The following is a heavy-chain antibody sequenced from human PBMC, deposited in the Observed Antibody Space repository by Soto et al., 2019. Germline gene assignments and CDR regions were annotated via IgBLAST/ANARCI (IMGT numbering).Heavy chain of an antibody. V-gene: IGHV1-2*04. J-gene: IGHJ5*02. CDR3: ARGGGDYDILTGYPTSTHNWFDP. CDR2: INPNSGGT. Sequence: ASVKVSCKASGYTFTGYYMHWVRQAPGQGLEWMGWINPNSGGTNYAQKFQGWVTMTRDTSISTAYMELSRLRSDDTAVYYCARGGGDYDILTGYPTSTHNWFDPWGQGTLVTVSS. D-gene: IGHD3-9*01. CDR1: GYTFTGYY.